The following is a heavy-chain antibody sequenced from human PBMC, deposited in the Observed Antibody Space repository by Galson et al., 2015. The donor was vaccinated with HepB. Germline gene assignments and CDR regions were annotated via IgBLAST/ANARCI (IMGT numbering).Heavy chain of an antibody. CDR3: ARSPAAAGHFDF. J-gene: IGHJ4*02. V-gene: IGHV3-33*01. Sequence: SLRLSCAASGFNFSRYAIHWVRQAPGKGPECVAVRDSVKGRFTISTDNSKNTLSLLINSLRDEDTAIYYCARSPAAAGHFDFWGQGTLLTVSS. CDR1: GFNFSRYA. D-gene: IGHD6-13*01.